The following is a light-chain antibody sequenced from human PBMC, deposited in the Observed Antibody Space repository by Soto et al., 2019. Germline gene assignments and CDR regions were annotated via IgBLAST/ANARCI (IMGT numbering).Light chain of an antibody. V-gene: IGKV1-5*01. Sequence: IQMTQSPYTVSASFGNIVTLSCRASESISKWLAWHQQKPGKAPKLLMYEASRLESGVPSRFSGSGSGTEFTLTISSLQPDDFATYYCQHYNSYSEAFGQATKVDIK. CDR3: QHYNSYSEA. CDR2: EAS. J-gene: IGKJ1*01. CDR1: ESISKW.